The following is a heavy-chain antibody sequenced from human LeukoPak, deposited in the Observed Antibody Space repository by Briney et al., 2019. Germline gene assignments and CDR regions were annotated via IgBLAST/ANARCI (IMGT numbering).Heavy chain of an antibody. J-gene: IGHJ4*02. Sequence: GGSLRLSCAASRFTFDDYAMHWVRQAPGKGLEWVSLISWDGGSTYYADSVKGRFTISRDNSKNSLYLQMNSLRAEDTALYYCAKDGAVTTEYYFDYWGQGTLVTVSS. CDR1: RFTFDDYA. CDR3: AKDGAVTTEYYFDY. D-gene: IGHD4-17*01. CDR2: ISWDGGST. V-gene: IGHV3-43D*04.